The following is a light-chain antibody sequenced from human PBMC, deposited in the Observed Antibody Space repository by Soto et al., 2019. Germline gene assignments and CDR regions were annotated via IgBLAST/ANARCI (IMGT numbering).Light chain of an antibody. J-gene: IGLJ1*01. Sequence: QSALTQPRSVSGSPGQSVAISCTGTSSDVGGYNYVSWYQQHPGKAPKLMIYDVSKRPSGVPDRFSGSKSGNTASLTISGLQAEDEDDYYCCSYGGGSYVFGTGTKLTVL. CDR2: DVS. CDR1: SSDVGGYNY. CDR3: CSYGGGSYV. V-gene: IGLV2-11*01.